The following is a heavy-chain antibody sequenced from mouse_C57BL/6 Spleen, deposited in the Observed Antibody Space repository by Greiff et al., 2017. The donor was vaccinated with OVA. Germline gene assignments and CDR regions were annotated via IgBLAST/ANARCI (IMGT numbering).Heavy chain of an antibody. V-gene: IGHV2-5*01. CDR1: GFSLTSYG. J-gene: IGHJ4*01. CDR2: IWRGGST. D-gene: IGHD2-4*01. CDR3: AKEGLHYYAMDY. Sequence: VQLVESGPGLVQPSQSLSITCTVSGFSLTSYGVHWVRQSPGKGLEWLGVIWRGGSTDYNAAFMSRLSITKDNSKSQVFFKMNSLQADDTAIYYCAKEGLHYYAMDYWGQGTSVTVSS.